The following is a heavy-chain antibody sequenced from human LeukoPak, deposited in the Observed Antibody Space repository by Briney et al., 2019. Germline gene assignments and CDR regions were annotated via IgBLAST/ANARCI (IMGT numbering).Heavy chain of an antibody. Sequence: PGGSLRLSCAASGFTYSNFAMSWVRQAPGKGLEWVSAISSSGDTYYAGSVRGRFTISRDNSKNTLYLQMNSLRAEDTALYYCAKDAVGATAYYFDYWGQGTLVTVSS. V-gene: IGHV3-23*01. CDR3: AKDAVGATAYYFDY. D-gene: IGHD1-26*01. J-gene: IGHJ4*02. CDR1: GFTYSNFA. CDR2: ISSSGDT.